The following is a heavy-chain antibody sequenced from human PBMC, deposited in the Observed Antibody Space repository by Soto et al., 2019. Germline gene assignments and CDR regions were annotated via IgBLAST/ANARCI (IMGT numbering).Heavy chain of an antibody. J-gene: IGHJ4*02. V-gene: IGHV3-30*18. CDR2: ITYDGSKQ. CDR3: AKGGGQWLEVDY. Sequence: QVQLVQSGGGVVQPGRSLRLSCAGSGFTFGNYGMHWVRQAPGKGLEWLSVITYDGSKQYYADSVKGRFPISRDNSKKTLDLEMSRLKPDDTAVYYRAKGGGQWLEVDYWGQGTLITVSS. CDR1: GFTFGNYG. D-gene: IGHD6-19*01.